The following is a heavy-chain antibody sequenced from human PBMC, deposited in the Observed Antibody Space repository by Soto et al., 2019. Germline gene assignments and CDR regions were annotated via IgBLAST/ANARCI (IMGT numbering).Heavy chain of an antibody. CDR3: AREPATAKPEGVDF. CDR2: INPNSGGT. V-gene: IGHV1-2*02. CDR1: GYPFRDYY. J-gene: IGHJ4*02. Sequence: DSSKVSGTSSGYPFRDYYIHWVRQAPGQGLEWMGWINPNSGGTKYAPKFQGGVTMTRDTSITTAYMELSRLRSGDTAVYYCAREPATAKPEGVDFWGQGNLVTVSS. D-gene: IGHD1-1*01.